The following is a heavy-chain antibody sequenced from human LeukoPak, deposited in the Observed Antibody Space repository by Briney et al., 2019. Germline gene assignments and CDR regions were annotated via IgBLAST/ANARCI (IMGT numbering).Heavy chain of an antibody. CDR3: ARGLGYCTSTTCLLPFDY. V-gene: IGHV3-53*01. D-gene: IGHD2-2*01. CDR2: IYSGGST. Sequence: GGSLRLSCAASRFTASTYYMTWVRQAPGKGLECVSVIYSGGSTYYADSVKGRFTVSRDNSKNTLYLQMNSLRAEDTAMYYCARGLGYCTSTTCLLPFDYWGQGTLVTVSS. CDR1: RFTASTYY. J-gene: IGHJ4*02.